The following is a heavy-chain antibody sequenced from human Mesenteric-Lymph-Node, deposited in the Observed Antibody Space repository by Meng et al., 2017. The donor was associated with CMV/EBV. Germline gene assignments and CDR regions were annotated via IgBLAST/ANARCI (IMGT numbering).Heavy chain of an antibody. CDR1: GDSISNSTYY. V-gene: IGHV4-39*01. Sequence: ELPESGPGLVKPSETLSLSCIVSGDSISNSTYYWTWIRQPPGKGLEWIGSVHHSGTTYYNPSLKGRLTISVDTSANLFSLRLTTVTAADTATYYCARRGNYDSDYSEYWGQGTLVTVSS. D-gene: IGHD3-22*01. CDR2: VHHSGTT. CDR3: ARRGNYDSDYSEY. J-gene: IGHJ4*02.